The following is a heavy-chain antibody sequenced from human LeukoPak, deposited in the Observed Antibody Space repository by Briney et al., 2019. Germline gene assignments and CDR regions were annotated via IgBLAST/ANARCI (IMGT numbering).Heavy chain of an antibody. CDR3: ARAGYTSSYYSLDY. J-gene: IGHJ4*02. Sequence: AETLSLPCTVSGGSINSYYWGWIRQPAGKGLEWIGRIYTSGSTNYNPSLKSRVTISVDTSKNQFSLNLTSVTAADTAMYYCARAGYTSSYYSLDYWGQGTLVTVSS. D-gene: IGHD1-26*01. V-gene: IGHV4-4*07. CDR1: GGSINSYY. CDR2: IYTSGST.